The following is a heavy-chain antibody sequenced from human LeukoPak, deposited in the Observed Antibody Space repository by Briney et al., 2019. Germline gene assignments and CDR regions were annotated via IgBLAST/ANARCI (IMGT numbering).Heavy chain of an antibody. D-gene: IGHD2-15*01. V-gene: IGHV3-48*03. Sequence: PGGSLRLSCAAPGFTFSSYEMNWVRQAPGKGLEWVSYISSSGSTISYADSVKGRFTISRDNAKNSLYLQMNSLRAEDTAVYYCARVGRTPPPWYFDLWGRGTLVTVSS. J-gene: IGHJ2*01. CDR2: ISSSGSTI. CDR1: GFTFSSYE. CDR3: ARVGRTPPPWYFDL.